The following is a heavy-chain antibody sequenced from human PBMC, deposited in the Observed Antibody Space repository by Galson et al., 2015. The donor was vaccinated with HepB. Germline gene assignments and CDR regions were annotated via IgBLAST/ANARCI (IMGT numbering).Heavy chain of an antibody. J-gene: IGHJ4*02. V-gene: IGHV4-34*01. CDR3: ARRAGYCSSTSCYWNTEKKNYYFDY. Sequence: SETLSLTCAVYGGSFSGYYWSWIRQPPGKGLEWIGEINHSGSTNYNPSLKSRVTISVDTSKNQFSLKLSSVTAADTAVYYCARRAGYCSSTSCYWNTEKKNYYFDYWGQGTLVTVSS. CDR1: GGSFSGYY. D-gene: IGHD2-2*01. CDR2: INHSGST.